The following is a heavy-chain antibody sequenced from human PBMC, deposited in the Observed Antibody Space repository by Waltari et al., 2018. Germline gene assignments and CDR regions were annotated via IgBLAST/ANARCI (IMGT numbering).Heavy chain of an antibody. Sequence: EVQLVESGGGLVKPGGSLILSCEASGFTFSADSMNWFRQAPGKGLEWVSSISGDTKYIYYADSVNGRFTISSDDAKDSLYLKMNSLRVEDTAVYYCARDRRGYFDYWGQGTLVTVSS. CDR3: ARDRRGYFDY. D-gene: IGHD3-16*01. J-gene: IGHJ4*02. CDR2: ISGDTKYI. CDR1: GFTFSADS. V-gene: IGHV3-21*01.